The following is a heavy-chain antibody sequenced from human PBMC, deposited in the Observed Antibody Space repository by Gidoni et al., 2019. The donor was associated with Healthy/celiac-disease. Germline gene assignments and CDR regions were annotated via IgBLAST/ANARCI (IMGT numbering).Heavy chain of an antibody. Sequence: EVQLVESGGGLVQPGGSLRLSCEASGFTFSSYEMNWVRQAPGKGLEWFSYISSSGSTIYYADSGKGRFTISRDNAKNSLYLQMNSLRAEDTAVYYCARQDSSGYSRFGYWGQGTLVTVSS. CDR3: ARQDSSGYSRFGY. J-gene: IGHJ4*02. CDR1: GFTFSSYE. D-gene: IGHD3-22*01. CDR2: ISSSGSTI. V-gene: IGHV3-48*03.